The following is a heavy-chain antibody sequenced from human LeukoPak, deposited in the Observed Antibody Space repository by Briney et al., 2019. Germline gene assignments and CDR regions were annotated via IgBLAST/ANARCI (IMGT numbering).Heavy chain of an antibody. CDR1: GYTLTELS. Sequence: ASVKVSCKVSGYTLTELSMHWVRQAPGKGLEWMGGFDPEDGETIYAQKFQGRVTMTEDTSTDTAYMELSSLRSEDTAVYYCARDYCSSTSCLFDYWGQGTLVTVSS. CDR3: ARDYCSSTSCLFDY. V-gene: IGHV1-24*01. CDR2: FDPEDGET. D-gene: IGHD2-2*01. J-gene: IGHJ4*02.